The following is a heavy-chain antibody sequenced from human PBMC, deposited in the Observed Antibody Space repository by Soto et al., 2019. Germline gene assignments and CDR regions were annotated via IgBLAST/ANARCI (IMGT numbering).Heavy chain of an antibody. J-gene: IGHJ1*01. Sequence: GASVKVSCKASGYTFTSYYMHWVRQAPGQGLEWMGIINPSGGSTSYAQKFQGRVTMTRDTSTSTVYMELSSLRSEDTAVYYCARSPYCGGDCYDEAVEYFQHWGQGTLVTVSS. CDR3: ARSPYCGGDCYDEAVEYFQH. D-gene: IGHD2-21*02. V-gene: IGHV1-46*01. CDR2: INPSGGST. CDR1: GYTFTSYY.